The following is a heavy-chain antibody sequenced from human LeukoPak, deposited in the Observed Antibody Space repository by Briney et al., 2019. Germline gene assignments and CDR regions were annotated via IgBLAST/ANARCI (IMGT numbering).Heavy chain of an antibody. D-gene: IGHD6-19*01. CDR3: AKGSWLAYPYYFDY. CDR1: GFTFSSYA. V-gene: IGHV3-23*01. J-gene: IGHJ4*02. Sequence: GGSLRLPCAASGFTFSSYAMSWVRQAPGKGLEWVSAISGSGGNTYFADSVKGRFTISRDSSKNTLYLQMNSLRAEDTAVYYCAKGSWLAYPYYFDYWGQGTLVTVSS. CDR2: ISGSGGNT.